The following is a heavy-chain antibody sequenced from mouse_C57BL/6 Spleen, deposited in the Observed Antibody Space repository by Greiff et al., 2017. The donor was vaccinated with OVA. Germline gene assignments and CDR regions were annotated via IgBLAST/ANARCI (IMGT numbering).Heavy chain of an antibody. CDR2: INYDGSST. V-gene: IGHV5-16*01. CDR1: GFTFSDYY. D-gene: IGHD1-1*01. CDR3: ARDNYGSSFDD. J-gene: IGHJ2*01. Sequence: EVHLVESEGGLVQPGSSMKLSCTASGFTFSDYYMAWVRQVPEKGLEWVANINYDGSSTYYLDSLKSRFIISRDNAKNILYLQMSSLKSEDTATYYCARDNYGSSFDDWGQGTTLTVSS.